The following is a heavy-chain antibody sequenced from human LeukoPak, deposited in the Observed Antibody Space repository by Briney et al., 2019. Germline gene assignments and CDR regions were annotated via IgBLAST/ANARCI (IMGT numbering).Heavy chain of an antibody. V-gene: IGHV3-7*04. Sequence: GGSLRLSCAASGFTFSIYWMSWVRQAPGKGLEWVANIKEDGSEKYYVDSVKGRLTISRDNAKNSLYLQMNSLRAEDTAVYYCARYCSGGSCFDYWGQGTLVTVSS. J-gene: IGHJ4*02. CDR2: IKEDGSEK. D-gene: IGHD2-15*01. CDR3: ARYCSGGSCFDY. CDR1: GFTFSIYW.